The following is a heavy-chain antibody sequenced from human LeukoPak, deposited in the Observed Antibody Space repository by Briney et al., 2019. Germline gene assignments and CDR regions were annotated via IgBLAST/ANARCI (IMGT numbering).Heavy chain of an antibody. CDR3: AKISWDSGGDREKF. CDR2: ISFSAGTT. Sequence: GGSLRLSCAASEITLSSYGVSWVRQAPGKGLELLSAISFSAGTTYYADSVKGRFTISRDNSKNTLYLQLSSLRAEDTAVYYCAKISWDSGGDREKFWGQGTLVTVSS. V-gene: IGHV3-23*01. D-gene: IGHD2-21*02. CDR1: EITLSSYG. J-gene: IGHJ4*02.